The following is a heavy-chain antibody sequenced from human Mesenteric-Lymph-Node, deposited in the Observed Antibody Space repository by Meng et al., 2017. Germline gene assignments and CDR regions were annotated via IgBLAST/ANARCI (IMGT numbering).Heavy chain of an antibody. J-gene: IGHJ5*02. V-gene: IGHV4-61*08. CDR3: ARGRGYSGLFDP. CDR1: GGSISSGGYY. Sequence: QVQLQEAGPGLVKPSQTLSLTCTVSGGSISSGGYYWSWIRQPPGKGLEWIGYVYFTGSTNYDSSLQSRLTISLDRSNNQFSLHLSSVTAADTAIYYCARGRGYSGLFDPWGQGTLVTVSS. D-gene: IGHD5-12*01. CDR2: VYFTGST.